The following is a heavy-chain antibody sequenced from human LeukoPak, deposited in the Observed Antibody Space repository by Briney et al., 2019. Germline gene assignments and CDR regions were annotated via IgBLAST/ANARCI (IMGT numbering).Heavy chain of an antibody. CDR1: GYTSTTYG. CDR3: ATGVILLWFGEAVDY. J-gene: IGHJ4*02. Sequence: GASVKVSCKASGYTSTTYGISWVRQAPGQGLEWMGWITGYNGATNYAQKFQGRVTMTEDTSTDTAYMELSSLRSEDTAVYYCATGVILLWFGEAVDYWGQGTLVTVSS. CDR2: ITGYNGAT. D-gene: IGHD3-10*01. V-gene: IGHV1-18*01.